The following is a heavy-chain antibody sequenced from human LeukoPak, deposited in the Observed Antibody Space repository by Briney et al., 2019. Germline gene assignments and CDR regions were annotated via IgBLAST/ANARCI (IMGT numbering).Heavy chain of an antibody. CDR1: GYTFTCYD. Sequence: ASVTVSSKASGYTFTCYDINWVRQATGQGLEWMGWMNPNSGNTGYAQTFQGRVTMTRNTSISTAYMELSSLRSEDTAVYYCARGASSGWYGVYWYFDLWGRGTLVTVSS. CDR2: MNPNSGNT. CDR3: ARGASSGWYGVYWYFDL. J-gene: IGHJ2*01. V-gene: IGHV1-8*01. D-gene: IGHD6-19*01.